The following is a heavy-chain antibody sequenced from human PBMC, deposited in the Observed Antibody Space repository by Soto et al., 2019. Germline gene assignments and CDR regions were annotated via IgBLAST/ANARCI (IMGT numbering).Heavy chain of an antibody. CDR1: GFTFSSYG. CDR3: AKDDIVVVPAAPSNYYYYMDV. D-gene: IGHD2-2*01. V-gene: IGHV3-30*18. J-gene: IGHJ6*03. Sequence: PGGSLRLSCAASGFTFSSYGMHWVRQAPGKGLEWVAVISYDGSNKYYADSVKGRFTISRDNSKNTLYLQMNSLRAEDTAVYYCAKDDIVVVPAAPSNYYYYMDVWGKGTTVTVSS. CDR2: ISYDGSNK.